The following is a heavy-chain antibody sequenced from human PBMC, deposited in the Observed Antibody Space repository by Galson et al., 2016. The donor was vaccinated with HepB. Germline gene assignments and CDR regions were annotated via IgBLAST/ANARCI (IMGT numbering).Heavy chain of an antibody. CDR2: ISSDDGSNR. CDR1: RFTLSSYD. D-gene: IGHD4-17*01. V-gene: IGHV3-30-3*01. Sequence: SLRLFCAASRFTLSSYDIHWFRQAPRKGLEWVAVISSDDGSNRYYADPVKSRFTISRDNSKNTLYLQMNSLRTEDTAVYYCARETTPDAFDIWGQGTMVTVSS. J-gene: IGHJ3*02. CDR3: ARETTPDAFDI.